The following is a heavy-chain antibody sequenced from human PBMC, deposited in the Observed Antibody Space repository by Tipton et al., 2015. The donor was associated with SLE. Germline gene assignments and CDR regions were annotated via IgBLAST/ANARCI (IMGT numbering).Heavy chain of an antibody. Sequence: QLVQSGAEVKKPGESLKISCKGSGYSFTTSWIGWVRQMPGKGLELMAIIYPDDSDIRYSPSFQGQVTISADKSISTAYLQWSSLKAADTAIYYCARLRTTVTSYYFYYGMDVWGQGTSVTVSS. V-gene: IGHV5-51*03. J-gene: IGHJ6*02. CDR1: GYSFTTSW. CDR2: IYPDDSDI. CDR3: ARLRTTVTSYYFYYGMDV. D-gene: IGHD4-17*01.